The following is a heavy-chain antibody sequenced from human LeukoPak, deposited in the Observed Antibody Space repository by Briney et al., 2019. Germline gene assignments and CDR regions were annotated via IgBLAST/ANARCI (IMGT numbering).Heavy chain of an antibody. CDR1: DFSITSSASY. CDR3: VRQSFTGDYFGGYY. J-gene: IGHJ4*02. D-gene: IGHD2/OR15-2a*01. Sequence: SETLSLTSALSDFSITSSASYWGSTRHTPGNGLEWIASISYTGNTYHNPSLESRVLIPVDTSKNQFSLRLTSVSAADTAVYYCVRQSFTGDYFGGYYWGRGTLVTVSS. CDR2: ISYTGNT. V-gene: IGHV4-39*01.